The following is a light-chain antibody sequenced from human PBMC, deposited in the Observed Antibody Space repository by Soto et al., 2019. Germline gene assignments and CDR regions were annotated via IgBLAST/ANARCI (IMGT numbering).Light chain of an antibody. Sequence: EIVMTQSPATLSVSPGERASLSCRASQSVGSNLAWYQQTAGKAPRLLIYGASTRATGIPARFSGSGSGTEFPLTISSLQSEDFAVYSCQQYNNWPYTFGQGTKLEIK. CDR3: QQYNNWPYT. V-gene: IGKV3-15*01. CDR1: QSVGSN. CDR2: GAS. J-gene: IGKJ2*01.